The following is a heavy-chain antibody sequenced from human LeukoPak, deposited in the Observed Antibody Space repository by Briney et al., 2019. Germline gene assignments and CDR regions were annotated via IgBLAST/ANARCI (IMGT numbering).Heavy chain of an antibody. J-gene: IGHJ3*02. D-gene: IGHD3-16*01. V-gene: IGHV4-4*02. Sequence: SGTPSLTCAVSGGSIGSSNWWSWVRQPPGKGLEWIGEIYHSGSTNYNPSLKSRVTISVGKSKNQFSLKLSSVTAADTAVYYCASTRGSSASRGFDIWDQGTMVTVSS. CDR2: IYHSGST. CDR3: ASTRGSSASRGFDI. CDR1: GGSIGSSNW.